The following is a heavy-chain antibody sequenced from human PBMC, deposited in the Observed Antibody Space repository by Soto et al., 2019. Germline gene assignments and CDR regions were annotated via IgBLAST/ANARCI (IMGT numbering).Heavy chain of an antibody. CDR1: GSIFSSYS. J-gene: IGHJ6*02. CDR3: ARDSRATGGYYGMDV. Sequence: QAQLVQSGAEVKKPGSSVKVSCKAAGSIFSSYSISWVRQAPGQGLEWMGGIIPMLGTTNYAQKLQDRVTLTADETTGKAHMKLSSLTSEDTAVYYCARDSRATGGYYGMDVWGQGTTVTVSS. D-gene: IGHD2-8*02. V-gene: IGHV1-69*12. CDR2: IIPMLGTT.